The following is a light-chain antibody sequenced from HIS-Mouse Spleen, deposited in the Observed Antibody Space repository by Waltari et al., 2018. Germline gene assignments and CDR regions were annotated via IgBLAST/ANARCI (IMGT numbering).Light chain of an antibody. CDR1: QSISSW. J-gene: IGKJ2*01. Sequence: DIQMTQSPSTLSASVGDRVTITCRASQSISSWLAWYQQKPGKAPKLLIYKSSSLESVVPSRFSGSGSVTEFTLTISSLQPDDFATYYCQQYNSYPYTFGQGTKLEIK. CDR2: KSS. CDR3: QQYNSYPYT. V-gene: IGKV1-5*03.